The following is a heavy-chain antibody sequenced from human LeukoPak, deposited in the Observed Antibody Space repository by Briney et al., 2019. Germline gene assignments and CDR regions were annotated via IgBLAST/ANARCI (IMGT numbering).Heavy chain of an antibody. CDR1: GGTFSSYT. J-gene: IGHJ4*02. V-gene: IGHV1-69*04. Sequence: SVKVSCKASGGTFSSYTINWVRQAPGQGLEWMGRIIPILGIANYAQKFQGRVTITADKSTSTAYMELSSLRSEDTAVYYCARDNGYMTTAYRFDYWGQGTLVTVSS. D-gene: IGHD4-11*01. CDR3: ARDNGYMTTAYRFDY. CDR2: IIPILGIA.